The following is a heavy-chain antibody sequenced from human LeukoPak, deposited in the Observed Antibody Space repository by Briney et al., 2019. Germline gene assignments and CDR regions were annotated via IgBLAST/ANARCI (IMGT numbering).Heavy chain of an antibody. CDR3: ARGHRGYSYGYHPGQGAFFDY. Sequence: PGGSLRLSCAASGFTFSSYAMHWVRQAPGKGLEWVAVISYDGSNKYYADSVKGRFTISRDNAKNSLYLQMNSLRAEDTAVYYCARGHRGYSYGYHPGQGAFFDYWGQGTLVTVSS. D-gene: IGHD5-18*01. CDR2: ISYDGSNK. CDR1: GFTFSSYA. V-gene: IGHV3-30-3*01. J-gene: IGHJ4*02.